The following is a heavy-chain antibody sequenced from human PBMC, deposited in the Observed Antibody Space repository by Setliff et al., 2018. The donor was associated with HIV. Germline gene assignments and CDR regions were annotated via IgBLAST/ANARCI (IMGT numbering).Heavy chain of an antibody. CDR2: ISGDGSTI. CDR1: GFTLSGYW. V-gene: IGHV3-74*01. D-gene: IGHD6-13*01. J-gene: IGHJ4*02. Sequence: GGSLRLSCAASGFTLSGYWMHWVRQAPGKGLVWVSRISGDGSTIDYADSVKGRFTISRDNANNMLYLQMNSLRAEDTAVYYCARIIAGVPYWGQGTLVTAPQ. CDR3: ARIIAGVPY.